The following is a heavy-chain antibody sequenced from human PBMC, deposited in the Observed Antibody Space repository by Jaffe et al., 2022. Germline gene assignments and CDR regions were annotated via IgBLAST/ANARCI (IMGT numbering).Heavy chain of an antibody. J-gene: IGHJ3*02. CDR2: IRRSGDIT. Sequence: QLLESGGGLVQPGGSLRLSCAASEFAFSSYAMNWVRQAPGKGLEWVSFIRRSGDITYYADSVKGRFTISRDNSKNTLYLQMNTLRAEDTAIYYCAKEQQWFRELSGAFDIWGQGTMVTVSS. CDR3: AKEQQWFRELSGAFDI. CDR1: EFAFSSYA. D-gene: IGHD3-10*01. V-gene: IGHV3-23*01.